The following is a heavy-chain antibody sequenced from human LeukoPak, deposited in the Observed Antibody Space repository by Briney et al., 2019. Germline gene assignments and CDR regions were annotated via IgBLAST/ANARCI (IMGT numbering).Heavy chain of an antibody. J-gene: IGHJ4*02. CDR3: ATRDRNNGVDY. V-gene: IGHV3-53*01. Sequence: GGSLRLSCAVSEFTVYNSYMSWVRQAPGKGLEWVSIIYSGGDTFYVDSVKGRFTISRDKSKNTVYLQKNSLRAEDTAVYYCATRDRNNGVDYWGQGTQVTVSS. CDR1: EFTVYNSY. D-gene: IGHD2-8*01. CDR2: IYSGGDT.